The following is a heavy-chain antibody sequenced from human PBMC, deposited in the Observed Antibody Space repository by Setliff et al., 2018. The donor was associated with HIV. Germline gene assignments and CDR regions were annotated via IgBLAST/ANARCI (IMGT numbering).Heavy chain of an antibody. J-gene: IGHJ6*02. D-gene: IGHD3-10*01. CDR3: ARHGDSSGWFGAVYYGIDA. Sequence: SETLSLTCTVSGHSIDRTGYYWGWIRQPPGKGLEWIGSIYYNGNTYNKPSLKSRVTISVDTSKNQFSPKLNSVTAADTAVYYCARHGDSSGWFGAVYYGIDAWGQGTTVTVSS. CDR1: GHSIDRTGYY. V-gene: IGHV4-39*01. CDR2: IYYNGNT.